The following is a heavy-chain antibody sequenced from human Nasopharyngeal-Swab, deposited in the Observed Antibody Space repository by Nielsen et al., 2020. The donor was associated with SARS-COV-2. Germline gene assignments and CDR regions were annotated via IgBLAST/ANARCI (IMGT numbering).Heavy chain of an antibody. Sequence: GESLRLSCAASGFTFSSYAISWVRQAPGKGLEWVSVISGSGGSTYYADSVKGRFTISRDNSKNTLYLQMNSLRAEDTAVYYCARYDDYYDSSGYAYWGQGTLVTVSS. CDR1: GFTFSSYA. CDR3: ARYDDYYDSSGYAY. V-gene: IGHV3-23*01. J-gene: IGHJ4*02. CDR2: ISGSGGST. D-gene: IGHD3-22*01.